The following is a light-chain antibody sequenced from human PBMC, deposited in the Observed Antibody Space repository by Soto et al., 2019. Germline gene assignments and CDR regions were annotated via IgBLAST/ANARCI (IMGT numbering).Light chain of an antibody. CDR2: AAS. V-gene: IGKV1-5*01. CDR3: QQYNSYSKT. Sequence: DIQMTQYTSTLSASVGDRVTITCRASQSISYWLAWYQQKPGNAPKLLIYAASSLESGVPSRFSGSGSGTEFTLTISSLQPDDSASYYCQQYNSYSKTFGQGTKVDIK. J-gene: IGKJ1*01. CDR1: QSISYW.